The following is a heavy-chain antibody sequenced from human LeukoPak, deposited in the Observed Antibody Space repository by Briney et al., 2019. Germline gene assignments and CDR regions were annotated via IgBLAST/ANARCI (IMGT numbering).Heavy chain of an antibody. D-gene: IGHD5-12*01. CDR3: AKGVATITSLNWYFDL. CDR2: ISWNSGSI. J-gene: IGHJ2*01. V-gene: IGHV3-9*03. CDR1: GFTFDDYA. Sequence: GRSLRLSCAASGFTFDDYAMHWVRQAPGNGLEWVSGISWNSGSIGYADSVKGRFTISRDNAKNSLYLQMNSLRAEDMALFYCAKGVATITSLNWYFDLWGRGTLVTVSS.